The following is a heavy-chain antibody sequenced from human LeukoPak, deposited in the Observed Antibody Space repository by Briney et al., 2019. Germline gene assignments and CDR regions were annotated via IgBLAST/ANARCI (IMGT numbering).Heavy chain of an antibody. J-gene: IGHJ4*02. CDR2: ISSSSSYI. CDR3: ARRDGYNLPADY. CDR1: GFTFSSYS. V-gene: IGHV3-21*01. Sequence: GGSLRLSCAASGFTFSSYSMTWVRQAPGKGLEWVSSISSSSSYIYYADSVKGRFTISRDNAKNSLYLQMNSLRAEDTAVYYCARRDGYNLPADYWGQGTLVTVSS. D-gene: IGHD5-24*01.